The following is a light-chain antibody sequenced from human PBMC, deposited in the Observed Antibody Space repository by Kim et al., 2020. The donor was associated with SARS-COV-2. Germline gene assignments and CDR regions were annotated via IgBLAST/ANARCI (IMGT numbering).Light chain of an antibody. V-gene: IGKV1-5*03. CDR3: QQSNSYLIT. CDR2: KAS. Sequence: DIQMTQSPSTLSASVGDRVTITCRASQNINIWLAWYQQKPGGVPKLLISKASTLQSGVPSRFSGSGSGTEFTLTIDSLQPDDFGTYYCQQSNSYLITFGQATRLEIK. J-gene: IGKJ5*01. CDR1: QNINIW.